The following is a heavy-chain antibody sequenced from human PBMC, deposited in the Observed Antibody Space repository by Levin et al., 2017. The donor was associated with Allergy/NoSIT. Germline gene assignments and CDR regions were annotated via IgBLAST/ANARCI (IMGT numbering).Heavy chain of an antibody. V-gene: IGHV3-9*01. D-gene: IGHD5-12*01. CDR2: ISWNSGSI. Sequence: SLKISCAASGFTFDDYAMHWVRQAPGKGLERVSGISWNSGSIGYADSVKGRFTISRDNAKNSLYLQMNSLRAEDTALYYCAKTGGWLRTNWYFDLWGRGTLVTVSS. CDR1: GFTFDDYA. J-gene: IGHJ2*01. CDR3: AKTGGWLRTNWYFDL.